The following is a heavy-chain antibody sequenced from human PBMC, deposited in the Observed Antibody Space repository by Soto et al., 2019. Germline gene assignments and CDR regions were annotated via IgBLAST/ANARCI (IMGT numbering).Heavy chain of an antibody. J-gene: IGHJ6*03. CDR1: GFTFSSYG. D-gene: IGHD5-12*01. Sequence: GGSLRLSCAASGFTFSSYGMHWVRQAPGKGLEWVAVIWYDGSNKYYADSVKGRFTISRDNSKNTLYLQMNSLRAEDTAVYYCARVPYSGYASDYYYYMDVWGKGTTVTVSS. CDR2: IWYDGSNK. V-gene: IGHV3-33*01. CDR3: ARVPYSGYASDYYYYMDV.